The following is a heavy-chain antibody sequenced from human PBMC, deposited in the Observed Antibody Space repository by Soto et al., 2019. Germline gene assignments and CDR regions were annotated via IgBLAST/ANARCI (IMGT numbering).Heavy chain of an antibody. CDR2: IYSGGST. Sequence: EVQLVESGGGLVQPGGSLRLSCAASGFTVSSNYMSWVRQAPGKGLEWVSVIYSGGSTYYADSVKGRFTISRDNSKNTLYLQMNSLRAEDTAVYYCARIMGYSSSWSPDYWGQGTLVTVSS. D-gene: IGHD6-13*01. J-gene: IGHJ4*02. V-gene: IGHV3-66*01. CDR1: GFTVSSNY. CDR3: ARIMGYSSSWSPDY.